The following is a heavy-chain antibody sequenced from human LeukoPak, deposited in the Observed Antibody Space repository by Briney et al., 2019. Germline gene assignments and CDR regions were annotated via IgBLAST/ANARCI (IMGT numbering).Heavy chain of an antibody. D-gene: IGHD6-19*01. J-gene: IGHJ4*02. V-gene: IGHV1-18*01. CDR2: ISAYNGNT. Sequence: ASVKVSCKASGYTFTSYGISWVRQAPGQGLEWMGWISAYNGNTNYAQKLQGRVTMTTDTSTNTAYMELRSLRSDDTAIYYCARGGNSGWRTPNDDYWGQGTLVTVSS. CDR3: ARGGNSGWRTPNDDY. CDR1: GYTFTSYG.